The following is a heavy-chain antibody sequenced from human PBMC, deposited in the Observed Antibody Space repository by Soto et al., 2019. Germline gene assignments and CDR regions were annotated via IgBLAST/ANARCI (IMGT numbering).Heavy chain of an antibody. CDR3: ARNEDYQLPNDY. V-gene: IGHV4-59*08. CDR2: IYYSGST. D-gene: IGHD2-2*01. Sequence: SETLSLTCTVSGGSISSYYWSWIRQPPGKGLEWIGYIYYSGSTNYNPSLKSRVTISVDTSKNQFSLKLSSVTAADTAVYYCARNEDYQLPNDYWGQGTLVTVSS. CDR1: GGSISSYY. J-gene: IGHJ4*02.